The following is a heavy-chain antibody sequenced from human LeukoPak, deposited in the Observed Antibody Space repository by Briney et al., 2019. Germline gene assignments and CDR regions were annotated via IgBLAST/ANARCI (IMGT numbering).Heavy chain of an antibody. CDR3: ARVGGDSSGWYDVGY. CDR1: GYTFTGYY. CDR2: INPNSGGT. V-gene: IGHV1-2*02. Sequence: GASVKVSCKASGYTFTGYYMHWVRQAPGQGLEWMGWINPNSGGTNYAQKFQGRVTMTRYTSISTAYMELSRLRSDDTAVYYCARVGGDSSGWYDVGYWGQGTLVTVSS. J-gene: IGHJ4*02. D-gene: IGHD6-19*01.